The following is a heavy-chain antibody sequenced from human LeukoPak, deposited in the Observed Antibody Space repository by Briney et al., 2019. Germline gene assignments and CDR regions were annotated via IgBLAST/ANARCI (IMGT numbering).Heavy chain of an antibody. J-gene: IGHJ6*03. CDR2: ISAYNGNT. Sequence: PGASVKVSCKASGYTFTSYGISWVRQAPGQGLEWMGWISAYNGNTNYAQKLQGRVTMTTDTSTSTAYMELRSLRSDDTAVYYCARVGYVIVRNYYYYYMDVWGKGTTVTVSS. V-gene: IGHV1-18*01. CDR3: ARVGYVIVRNYYYYYMDV. D-gene: IGHD2-8*01. CDR1: GYTFTSYG.